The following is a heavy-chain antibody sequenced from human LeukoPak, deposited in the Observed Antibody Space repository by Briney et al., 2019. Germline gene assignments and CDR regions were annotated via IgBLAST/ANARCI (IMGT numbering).Heavy chain of an antibody. CDR3: ARVSTIFGVVRYDYYYMDV. CDR2: IYYSGST. CDR1: GGSITSYY. J-gene: IGHJ6*03. Sequence: SETLSLTCTVSGGSITSYYWSWIRQPPGKGLEWIGYIYYSGSTNYNPSLNSRVTISVDTSKNQFSLKLSSVTAADTAVYYCARVSTIFGVVRYDYYYMDVWGKGTTVTVSS. D-gene: IGHD3-3*01. V-gene: IGHV4-59*08.